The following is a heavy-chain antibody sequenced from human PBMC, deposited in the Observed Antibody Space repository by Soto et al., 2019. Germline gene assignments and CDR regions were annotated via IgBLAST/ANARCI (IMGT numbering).Heavy chain of an antibody. D-gene: IGHD3-10*01. CDR1: GFTFSDHY. CDR2: SRNKANSYTT. V-gene: IGHV3-72*01. J-gene: IGHJ4*02. CDR3: TRAFGRHMAYDY. Sequence: HPGGSLRLSSAASGFTFSDHYMDWVRQAPGKGLEWIGRSRNKANSYTTEYAASVKVRFAISRDNSTTSLFLQMNSLEIEDTAMYYCTRAFGRHMAYDYWGQGT.